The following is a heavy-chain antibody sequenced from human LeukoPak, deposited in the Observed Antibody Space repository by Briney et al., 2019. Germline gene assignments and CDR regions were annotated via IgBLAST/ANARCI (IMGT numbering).Heavy chain of an antibody. D-gene: IGHD6-6*01. CDR2: INHSGST. V-gene: IGHV4-34*01. CDR1: GGSLSGYN. CDR3: ARGVRVIAALPGY. J-gene: IGHJ4*02. Sequence: SETLSLTCAVYGGSLSGYNCIWIRQPPGKGLEWIGEINHSGSTNYSPSLKSRVAISVDTSKNQFSLKLSSVTAADTAVYYCARGVRVIAALPGYGGQGTLVTVSS.